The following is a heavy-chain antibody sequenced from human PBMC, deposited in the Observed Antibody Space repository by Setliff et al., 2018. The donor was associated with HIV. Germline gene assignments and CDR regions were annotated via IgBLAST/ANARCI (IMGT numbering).Heavy chain of an antibody. CDR3: ARLDLTTAGQIGYFHH. CDR2: IYASGSA. CDR1: GDSISGSY. J-gene: IGHJ1*01. Sequence: PSETLSLTCTVSGDSISGSYWCWIRQPPGKGLEWIGYIYASGSANHNPSLKSRVSISVDTSKNQLSLKLSSVTATDTAVYYRARLDLTTAGQIGYFHHWGQGTQVTVSS. V-gene: IGHV4-4*09. D-gene: IGHD6-13*01.